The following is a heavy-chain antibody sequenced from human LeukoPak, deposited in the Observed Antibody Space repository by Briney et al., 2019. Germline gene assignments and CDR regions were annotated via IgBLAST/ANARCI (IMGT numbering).Heavy chain of an antibody. J-gene: IGHJ4*02. CDR1: GYTFTSYA. CDR2: INAGHGNT. CDR3: ARGAGFAEPLPEY. D-gene: IGHD1-14*01. V-gene: IGHV1-3*01. Sequence: GALVKVSCKASGYTFTSYAIQWVRQAPGQRLEWMGWINAGHGNTKYSQNFQGRVTITRDTSASTAYMELSSLRSEDTAVYYCARGAGFAEPLPEYWGQGTLVTVSS.